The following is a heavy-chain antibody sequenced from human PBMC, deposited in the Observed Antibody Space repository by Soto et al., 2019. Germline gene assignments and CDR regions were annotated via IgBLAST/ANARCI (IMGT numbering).Heavy chain of an antibody. CDR2: ISGSGGST. D-gene: IGHD4-4*01. CDR3: AKGSATVTTTSRFYNWFDP. CDR1: GFTFSSYA. V-gene: IGHV3-23*01. Sequence: GGSLRLSCAASGFTFSSYAMSWVRQAPGKGLEWVSAISGSGGSTYYADSVKGRFTISRDNSKNTLYLQMNSLRAEDTAVYYCAKGSATVTTTSRFYNWFDPWGQGTLVTVSS. J-gene: IGHJ5*02.